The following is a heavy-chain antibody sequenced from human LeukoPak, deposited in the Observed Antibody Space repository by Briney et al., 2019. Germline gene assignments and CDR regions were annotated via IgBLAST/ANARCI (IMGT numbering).Heavy chain of an antibody. V-gene: IGHV1-2*02. CDR1: GYTFTDYY. CDR2: INPNSGGT. J-gene: IGHJ6*03. CDR3: ARDRSADIVVVPAAKGSYYYYMDV. Sequence: ASVKVSCEASGYTFTDYYVHWVRQAPGQGLEWMGWINPNSGGTNYAQKFQGRVTMTRDTSISTAYMELSRLRSDDTAVYYCARDRSADIVVVPAAKGSYYYYMDVWGKGTTVTVSS. D-gene: IGHD2-2*01.